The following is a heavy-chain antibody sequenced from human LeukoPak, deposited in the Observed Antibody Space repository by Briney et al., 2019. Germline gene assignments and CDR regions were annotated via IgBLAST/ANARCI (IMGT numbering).Heavy chain of an antibody. CDR1: GYRFTSYW. CDR2: IFPGDSDT. J-gene: IGHJ5*02. D-gene: IGHD2-2*01. Sequence: GESLKISCKGSGYRFTSYWIGWVRQMPGKGLEWMGIIFPGDSDTRYSPSFQGQVTISADKSISTAYLQWSSLKASDTAMYYCASTRRYCSSTSCYDLGWFDPWGQGTLVTVSS. CDR3: ASTRRYCSSTSCYDLGWFDP. V-gene: IGHV5-51*01.